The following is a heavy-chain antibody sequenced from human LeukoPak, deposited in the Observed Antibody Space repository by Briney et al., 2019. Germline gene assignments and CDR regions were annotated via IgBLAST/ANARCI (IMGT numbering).Heavy chain of an antibody. J-gene: IGHJ4*02. CDR2: INPNSGGT. D-gene: IGHD2-2*01. CDR1: GYTFTGYY. V-gene: IGHV1-2*04. CDR3: ARGVPAAAIALDY. Sequence: ASVKVSCKASGYTFTGYYMHWVRQAPGQGLEWMGWINPNSGGTNYAQKFQGWVTMTRDTSISTAYMELSRLRSDDTAVYYCARGVPAAAIALDYWGQGTLVTVSS.